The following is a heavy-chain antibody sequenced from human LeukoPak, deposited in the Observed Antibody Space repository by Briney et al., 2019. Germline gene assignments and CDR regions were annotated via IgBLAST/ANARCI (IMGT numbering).Heavy chain of an antibody. Sequence: GGSLRLSCAASGFTFNYFWMSWVRQAPGKGLEWVANIKQDGSEKYYVDSVKGRFTISRDNAKNSLYLQMNSLGAEDTAVYYCARSSHCSSSICYDYFDYWGQGTLVTVSS. CDR3: ARSSHCSSSICYDYFDY. CDR2: IKQDGSEK. CDR1: GFTFNYFW. J-gene: IGHJ4*02. V-gene: IGHV3-7*04. D-gene: IGHD2-2*01.